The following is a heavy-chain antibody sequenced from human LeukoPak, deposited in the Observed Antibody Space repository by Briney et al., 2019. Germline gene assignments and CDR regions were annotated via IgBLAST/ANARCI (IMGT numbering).Heavy chain of an antibody. J-gene: IGHJ4*02. V-gene: IGHV3-7*01. CDR2: IKQDGSEK. D-gene: IGHD3-10*01. CDR3: VGPEYYGSGSRLFDY. CDR1: GFTFSSYA. Sequence: PGGSLRLSCAASGFTFSSYAMSWVRQAPGKGLEWVANIKQDGSEKYYVDSVKGRFTISRDNAKNSLYLQMNSLRAEDTAVYYCVGPEYYGSGSRLFDYWGQGTLVTVSS.